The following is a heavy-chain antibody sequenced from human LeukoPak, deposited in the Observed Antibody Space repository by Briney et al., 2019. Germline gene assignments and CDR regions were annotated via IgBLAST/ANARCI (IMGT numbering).Heavy chain of an antibody. Sequence: ASVKVSCKASGGTFSSYAISWVRQAPGQGLEWMGGIIPIFGTANYAQKFQDRVTITADESTSTAYMELSSLRSEDTAVYYCALGGRRDGYGYYDYWGQGTLVTVSS. CDR3: ALGGRRDGYGYYDY. CDR2: IIPIFGTA. D-gene: IGHD5-24*01. CDR1: GGTFSSYA. J-gene: IGHJ4*02. V-gene: IGHV1-69*13.